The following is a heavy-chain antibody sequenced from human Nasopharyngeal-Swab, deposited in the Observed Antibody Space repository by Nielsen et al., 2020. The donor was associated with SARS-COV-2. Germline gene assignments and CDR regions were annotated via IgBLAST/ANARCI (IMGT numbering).Heavy chain of an antibody. CDR1: GLNFDNYA. CDR2: ISWNSGNT. Sequence: LSLTCAASGLNFDNYAMHWVRQIPGKGLEWASAISWNSGNTGYAGSVKGRFTISRDNAKNSVFLQMNSLTPEDTALYYCVKDTDAVVTRALDIWGRGTMVTVSS. D-gene: IGHD4-23*01. J-gene: IGHJ3*02. V-gene: IGHV3-9*01. CDR3: VKDTDAVVTRALDI.